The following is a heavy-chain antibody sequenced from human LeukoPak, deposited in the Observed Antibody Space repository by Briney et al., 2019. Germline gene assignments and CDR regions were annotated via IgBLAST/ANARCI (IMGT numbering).Heavy chain of an antibody. J-gene: IGHJ4*02. CDR2: INHSGST. Sequence: SETLSLTCAVYGGSFSDYYWSWIRQPPGKGLEWIGEINHSGSTNDNPSLKSRVTISVDTSKNQFSLKVTSVTAADTAIYYCARRAGKHSGDDRLDSWGQGTPVTVSS. CDR1: GGSFSDYY. D-gene: IGHD5-12*01. CDR3: ARRAGKHSGDDRLDS. V-gene: IGHV4-34*01.